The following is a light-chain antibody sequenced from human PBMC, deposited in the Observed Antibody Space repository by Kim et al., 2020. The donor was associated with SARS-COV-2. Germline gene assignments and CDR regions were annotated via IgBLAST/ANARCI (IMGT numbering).Light chain of an antibody. V-gene: IGKV2D-29*02. Sequence: QASITGKSSQSLLHRNGKTYLDWYLQKPGQSTQLLMYEGSNRFSGVPDRFSGSGSGTDFTLKISRVEAEDVGVYYCMQSLHTPLTFGGGTKVDIK. CDR1: QSLLHRNGKTY. CDR3: MQSLHTPLT. J-gene: IGKJ4*01. CDR2: EGS.